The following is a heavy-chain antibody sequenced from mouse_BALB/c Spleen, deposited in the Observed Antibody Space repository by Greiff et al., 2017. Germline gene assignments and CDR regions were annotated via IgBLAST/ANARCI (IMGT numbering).Heavy chain of an antibody. J-gene: IGHJ1*01. D-gene: IGHD1-1*01. CDR1: GDSITSGY. CDR3: ASWYYGSSPHWYFDV. CDR2: ISYSGST. Sequence: EVKLVESGPSLVKPSQTLSLTCSVTGDSITSGYWNWIRKFPGNKLEYMGYISYSGSTYYNPSLKSRISITRDTSKNQYYLQLNSVTTEDTATYYCASWYYGSSPHWYFDVWGAGTTVTVSS. V-gene: IGHV3-8*02.